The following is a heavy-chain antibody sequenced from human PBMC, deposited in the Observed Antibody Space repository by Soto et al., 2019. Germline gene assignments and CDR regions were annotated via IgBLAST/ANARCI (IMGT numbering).Heavy chain of an antibody. Sequence: SETLSLTRTVSGGSIDRSNYYWDWLRQPPGKGLEWIGTTYYNGNAYYNPSLKSRVTMSVDTSKTQLSLKLISVTAADTAVYYCAGHFVAVVMKGWGYWGQATLATVAS. CDR3: AGHFVAVVMKGWGY. CDR2: TYYNGNA. V-gene: IGHV4-39*01. CDR1: GGSIDRSNYY. D-gene: IGHD2-15*01. J-gene: IGHJ4*02.